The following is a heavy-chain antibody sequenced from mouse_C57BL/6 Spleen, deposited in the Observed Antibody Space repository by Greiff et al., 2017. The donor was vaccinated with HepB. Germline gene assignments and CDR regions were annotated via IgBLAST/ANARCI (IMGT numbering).Heavy chain of an antibody. CDR2: INPNNGGT. V-gene: IGHV1-26*01. CDR3: APYYGSSPSYAMDY. Sequence: VQLQQSGPELVKPGASVKISCKASGYTFTDYYMNWVKQSHGKSLEWIGDINPNNGGTSYNQKFKGKATLTVDKSSSTAYMELRSLTSEDSAVYYCAPYYGSSPSYAMDYWGQGTPVTVSS. CDR1: GYTFTDYY. D-gene: IGHD1-1*01. J-gene: IGHJ4*01.